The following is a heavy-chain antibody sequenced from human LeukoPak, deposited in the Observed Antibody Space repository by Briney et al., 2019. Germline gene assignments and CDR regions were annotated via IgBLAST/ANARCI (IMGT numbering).Heavy chain of an antibody. J-gene: IGHJ3*01. Sequence: PGGSLRLSCAASGFTFSSYWMSWVRQAPGRGLEWVASITQDGVAKYYVDSVKGRFTISRDNAKNTLYLQMNSLRAEDTAVYYCTKDPNGDYVGAFDFWDQGTLVIVSS. D-gene: IGHD4-17*01. CDR1: GFTFSSYW. CDR3: TKDPNGDYVGAFDF. CDR2: ITQDGVAK. V-gene: IGHV3-7*03.